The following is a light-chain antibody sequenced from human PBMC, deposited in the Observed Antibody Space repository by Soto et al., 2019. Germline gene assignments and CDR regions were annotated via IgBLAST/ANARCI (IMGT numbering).Light chain of an antibody. J-gene: IGKJ1*01. Sequence: EIVMTQSPATLSVSPGERATLSCRASQSISSNLAWYQQKLGQAPRLLIYRASTRATGIPARFSGSGSGTEFTLTISSLQSEDFALYDCHQDENWPQTFGQGTKVDI. CDR2: RAS. CDR1: QSISSN. V-gene: IGKV3-15*01. CDR3: HQDENWPQT.